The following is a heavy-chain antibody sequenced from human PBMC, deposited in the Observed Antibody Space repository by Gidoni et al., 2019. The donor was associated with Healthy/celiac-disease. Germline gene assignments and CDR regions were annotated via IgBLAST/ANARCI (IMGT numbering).Heavy chain of an antibody. J-gene: IGHJ4*02. CDR2: INHSGST. CDR1: GGSFSGFY. CDR3: ARVGGYSGYDYFDY. Sequence: QVQLQQWGAXXXKPSETLSLNCAVYGGSFSGFYWSWIRQPRGKGLEWIGEINHSGSTNYNPSLKSRVTISVDTSKNKFSLKLSSVTAADTAVYYCARVGGYSGYDYFDYWGQGTLVTVSS. D-gene: IGHD5-12*01. V-gene: IGHV4-34*01.